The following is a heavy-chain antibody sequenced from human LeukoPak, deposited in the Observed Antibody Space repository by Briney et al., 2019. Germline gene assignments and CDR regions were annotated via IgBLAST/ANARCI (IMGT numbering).Heavy chain of an antibody. CDR3: ARGYSSSSGRPDY. J-gene: IGHJ4*02. D-gene: IGHD6-6*01. Sequence: SETLSLTCTVSGGSISSYYWSWIRQPPGKGLEWIGYIYYSGSTNYNPSLKSRVTISVDTSKRQFSLKLSSVTAADTAVYYCARGYSSSSGRPDYWGQGTLVTVSS. CDR2: IYYSGST. CDR1: GGSISSYY. V-gene: IGHV4-59*08.